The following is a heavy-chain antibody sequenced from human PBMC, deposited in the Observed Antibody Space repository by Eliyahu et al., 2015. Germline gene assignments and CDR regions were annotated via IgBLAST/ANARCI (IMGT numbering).Heavy chain of an antibody. Sequence: EVQLLESGGGLVQPGGSLRLSCAASGFTFSSYAXSWVRQAPGKGLEWVSAISGGGGSTYYADSVKGRFTISRDNSKNTLYLQMNSLRAEDTAVYYCAATLRGIAAAVSLLGAFDIWGQGTMVTVSS. CDR2: ISGGGGST. CDR1: GFTFSSYA. CDR3: AATLRGIAAAVSLLGAFDI. J-gene: IGHJ3*02. V-gene: IGHV3-23*01. D-gene: IGHD6-13*01.